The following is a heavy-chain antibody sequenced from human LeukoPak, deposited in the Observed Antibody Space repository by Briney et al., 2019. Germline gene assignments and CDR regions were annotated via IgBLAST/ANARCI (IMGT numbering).Heavy chain of an antibody. CDR2: ISYDGSNK. V-gene: IGHV3-30*03. Sequence: GGSLRLSCAASGFTFSSYGMRWVRQAPGKGLEWVAVISYDGSNKYYADSVKGRFTISRDNSKNTLYLQMNSLRAEDTAIYYCATPRITMVVVGWYFDLWGRGTRVTVSS. D-gene: IGHD3-22*01. J-gene: IGHJ2*01. CDR1: GFTFSSYG. CDR3: ATPRITMVVVGWYFDL.